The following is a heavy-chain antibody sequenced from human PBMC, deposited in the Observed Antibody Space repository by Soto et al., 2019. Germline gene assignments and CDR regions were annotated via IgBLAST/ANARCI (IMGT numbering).Heavy chain of an antibody. CDR3: ARGGGVGVAGSAAFDM. Sequence: QLHLVQSGAVVKKPGASVTVSCSASGYPVTAYYMHWVRQAPGRGLEWMGGINPATGAAKFTQTFRGRVTRTGDTAPSTVFMELSGLTSEDTAGFYCARGGGVGVAGSAAFDMWGQGTLVTVSS. CDR1: GYPVTAYY. V-gene: IGHV1-2*02. J-gene: IGHJ3*02. D-gene: IGHD3-3*01. CDR2: INPATGAA.